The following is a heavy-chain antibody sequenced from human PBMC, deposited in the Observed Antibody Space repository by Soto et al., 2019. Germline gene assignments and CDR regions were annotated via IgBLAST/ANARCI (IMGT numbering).Heavy chain of an antibody. J-gene: IGHJ3*02. CDR1: GFTFSDNY. Sequence: EVQLVESGGGLVQPGGSLRLSCAASGFTFSDNYMDWVRQAPGKGLEWVGRTRNKANSYTTEYAASVKGRFTISRDDSKNSLYLQMNSLKTEDTAVYYCARVEYCGGDCYPDDAFDIWGQGTMVTVSS. CDR3: ARVEYCGGDCYPDDAFDI. D-gene: IGHD2-21*02. V-gene: IGHV3-72*01. CDR2: TRNKANSYTT.